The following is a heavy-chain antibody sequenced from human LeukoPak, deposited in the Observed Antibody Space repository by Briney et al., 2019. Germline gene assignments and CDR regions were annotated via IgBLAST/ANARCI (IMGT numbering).Heavy chain of an antibody. J-gene: IGHJ4*02. CDR3: ATVPVLFCDSSGYFPHY. D-gene: IGHD3-22*01. V-gene: IGHV1-24*01. Sequence: ASVKVSCKVSGYTLTELSMHWVRQAPGKGLEWMGGFDPEDGETIYAQKFQGRVTMTEDTSTDTAYMELSSLRSEDTAVYYCATVPVLFCDSSGYFPHYWGQGTLVTVSS. CDR2: FDPEDGET. CDR1: GYTLTELS.